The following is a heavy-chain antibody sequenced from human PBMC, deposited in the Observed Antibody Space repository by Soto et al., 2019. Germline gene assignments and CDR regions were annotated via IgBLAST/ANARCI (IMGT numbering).Heavy chain of an antibody. CDR3: ARIVVMPDYYYYGMDV. V-gene: IGHV3-48*02. CDR1: GFTFSSYS. Sequence: HPGGSLRLSCAASGFTFSSYSMNWVRQAPGKGLEWVSYISSSSSTIYYADSVKGRFTISRDNAKNSLYLQMNSLRDEDTAVYYCARIVVMPDYYYYGMDVWGQGTTVTVSS. CDR2: ISSSSSTI. J-gene: IGHJ6*02. D-gene: IGHD3-22*01.